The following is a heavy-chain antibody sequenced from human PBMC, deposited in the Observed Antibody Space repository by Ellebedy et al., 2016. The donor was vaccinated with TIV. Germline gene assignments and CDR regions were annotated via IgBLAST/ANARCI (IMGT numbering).Heavy chain of an antibody. D-gene: IGHD1-1*01. CDR2: FSPQSVVF. CDR1: GYTFTGSY. J-gene: IGHJ3*01. Sequence: AASVKVSCKASGYTFTGSYIPWLRQAHGQGLEWMGWFSPQSVVFYHAHKFQGRVTVTRDTSISTAYMELKRLTSDDTAVYYWARDLSASGKTAVFGDWGQGTMVTVSS. CDR3: ARDLSASGKTAVFGD. V-gene: IGHV1-2*02.